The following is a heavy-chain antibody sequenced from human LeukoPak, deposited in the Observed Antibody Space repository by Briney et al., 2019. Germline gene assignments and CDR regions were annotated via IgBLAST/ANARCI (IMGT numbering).Heavy chain of an antibody. D-gene: IGHD2-21*02. CDR2: IKSKTDGGIT. J-gene: IGHJ4*02. CDR1: GFTFSNAW. Sequence: KPGGSLRLSCAASGFTFSNAWMSWVRQAPGKGLEWVGRIKSKTDGGITDYAAPVKGRFTISRDDSKNTLYLQMNSLKTEDTAVYYCTTRPVVTARFDYWGQGTLVTVSS. V-gene: IGHV3-15*01. CDR3: TTRPVVTARFDY.